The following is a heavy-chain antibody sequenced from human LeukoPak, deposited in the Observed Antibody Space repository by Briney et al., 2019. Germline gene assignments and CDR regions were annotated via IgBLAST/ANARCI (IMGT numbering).Heavy chain of an antibody. D-gene: IGHD6-19*01. CDR1: GGSISSYY. J-gene: IGHJ5*02. V-gene: IGHV4-59*01. CDR3: ARSGQWLVRSGFDP. Sequence: SETLSLTCTVSGGSISSYYWSWIRQPPGKGLEWIGYIYYSGSTNYNPSLKSRVTISVDPSKNQFSLKLSSVTAADTAVYYCARSGQWLVRSGFDPWGQGTLVTVSS. CDR2: IYYSGST.